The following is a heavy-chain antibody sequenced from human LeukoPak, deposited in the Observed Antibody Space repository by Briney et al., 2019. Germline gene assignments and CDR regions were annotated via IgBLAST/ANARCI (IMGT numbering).Heavy chain of an antibody. CDR2: IDWDDDK. J-gene: IGHJ4*02. CDR3: VRGGGGANIDY. D-gene: IGHD3-16*01. CDR1: GFSLSTSGMR. Sequence: SGPALVKPTQTLTLTCTFSGFSLSTSGMRVSWIRQPPGKALEWLARIDWDDDKFCSTSLKTRLTISKDTSKNQVVLTMTNIDPVDTPTYYCVRGGGGANIDYWGQGTLVTVSS. V-gene: IGHV2-70*04.